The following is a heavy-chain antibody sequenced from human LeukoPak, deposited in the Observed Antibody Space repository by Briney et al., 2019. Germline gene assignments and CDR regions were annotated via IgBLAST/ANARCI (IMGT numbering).Heavy chain of an antibody. CDR2: INPNSGGT. CDR1: GYTFTGYY. CDR3: ARDSELYYDFWSGYPSPGYFDY. D-gene: IGHD3-3*01. V-gene: IGHV1-2*02. J-gene: IGHJ4*02. Sequence: ASVKVSCKASGYTFTGYYMHWVRQAPGQGLEWMGWINPNSGGTNYARKFQGRVTMTRDTSISTAYMELSRLRSDDTAVYYCARDSELYYDFWSGYPSPGYFDYWGQGTLVTVSS.